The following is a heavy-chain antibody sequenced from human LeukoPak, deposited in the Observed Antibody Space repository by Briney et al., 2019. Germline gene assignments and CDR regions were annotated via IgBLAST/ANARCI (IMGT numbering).Heavy chain of an antibody. Sequence: GGSLRLSCAASGFAFSSYGMHWVRQAPGKGLEWVAVISYDGSNKYYAGSVKGRFTISRDNSKNTLYPQMNSLRAEDTAVYYCAKDWYPDSNYYYYMDVWGKGTTVTVSS. D-gene: IGHD6-13*01. J-gene: IGHJ6*03. CDR2: ISYDGSNK. CDR1: GFAFSSYG. CDR3: AKDWYPDSNYYYYMDV. V-gene: IGHV3-30*18.